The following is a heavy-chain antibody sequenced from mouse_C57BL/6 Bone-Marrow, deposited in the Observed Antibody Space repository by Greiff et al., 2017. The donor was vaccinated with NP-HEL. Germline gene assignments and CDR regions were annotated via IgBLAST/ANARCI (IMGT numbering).Heavy chain of an antibody. Sequence: EVQRVESGGGLVKPGGSLKLSCAASGFPFSSYTLSWVRQTPEKRLEWVATISDGGSYTYYPANVKGRFTISRDNAKNNLYLQMSHLKSEDTAMYYCAREIRFDYWGQGTTLTVSS. CDR2: ISDGGSYT. V-gene: IGHV5-4*01. CDR1: GFPFSSYT. J-gene: IGHJ2*01. CDR3: AREIRFDY.